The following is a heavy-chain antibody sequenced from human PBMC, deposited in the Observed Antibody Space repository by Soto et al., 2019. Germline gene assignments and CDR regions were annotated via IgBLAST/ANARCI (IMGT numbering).Heavy chain of an antibody. V-gene: IGHV4-61*08. CDR2: IYYSGST. CDR1: GGSISSGDYY. Sequence: LSLTCTVSGGSISSGDYYWSWIRQPPGKGLEWIGYIYYSGSTNYNPSLKSRVTISVDTSKNQFSLKLSSVTAADTAVYYCASGTYYYGSGSQIDYWGQGTLVTVPS. CDR3: ASGTYYYGSGSQIDY. J-gene: IGHJ4*02. D-gene: IGHD3-10*01.